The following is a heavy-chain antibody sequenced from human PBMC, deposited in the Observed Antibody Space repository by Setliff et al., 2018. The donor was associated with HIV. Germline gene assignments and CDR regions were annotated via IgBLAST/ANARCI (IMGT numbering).Heavy chain of an antibody. CDR2: INPHSGGT. D-gene: IGHD5-18*01. J-gene: IGHJ4*02. V-gene: IGHV1-2*02. Sequence: ASVKVSCKASGYTFTGYYMHWVRQAPGQGLEWMGWINPHSGGTNYAQKFQGRVTMTRDTSISTAYMELSRLRSDDTAVYYCATLTVDTAIRVPYWGQGTLVTVSS. CDR3: ATLTVDTAIRVPY. CDR1: GYTFTGYY.